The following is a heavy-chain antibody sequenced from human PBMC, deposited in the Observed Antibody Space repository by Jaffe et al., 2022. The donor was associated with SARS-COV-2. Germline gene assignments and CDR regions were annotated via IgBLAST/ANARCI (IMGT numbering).Heavy chain of an antibody. Sequence: QVQLVQSGSELKKPGASVKISCKASGYSFTDFGLNWVRQAPGQGLEWMGWINTNTGNPTYAQGFRGRFVFSLDTSVSTTYLQISSLKAEDTAVYFCARDKVTMIRGRDWFDPWGQGTLVIVSS. CDR3: ARDKVTMIRGRDWFDP. CDR2: INTNTGNP. CDR1: GYSFTDFG. V-gene: IGHV7-4-1*02. D-gene: IGHD3-10*01. J-gene: IGHJ5*02.